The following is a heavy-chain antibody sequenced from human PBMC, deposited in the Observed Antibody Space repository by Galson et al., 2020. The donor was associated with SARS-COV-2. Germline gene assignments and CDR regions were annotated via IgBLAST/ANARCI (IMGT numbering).Heavy chain of an antibody. V-gene: IGHV4-59*01. CDR3: SRCRVPCDP. CDR2: IYYSGAT. Sequence: SETLSLTCSVSGGSFSGYYWSWIRQPPGKGLEWIGSIYYSGATHYNPSLQSRVTISLDTSKNQFSLTLTSVNAADTAVYYCSRCRVPCDPWGQGTLVTVSS. D-gene: IGHD3-3*01. J-gene: IGHJ5*02. CDR1: GGSFSGYY.